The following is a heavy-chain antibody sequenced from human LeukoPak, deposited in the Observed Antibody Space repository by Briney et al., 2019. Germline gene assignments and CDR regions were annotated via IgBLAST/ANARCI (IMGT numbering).Heavy chain of an antibody. CDR3: ARDGGNYLLFDY. Sequence: PSETLSLTCTVSGGSLSSGLYYWSWIRQPAGKGLEWIGRIYTSGYPNYNPSLKSRVTISIDTSKNQFSLKLSSVTAADTAVYYCARDGGNYLLFDYWGQGTLVTVSS. CDR1: GGSLSSGLYY. CDR2: IYTSGYP. D-gene: IGHD4/OR15-4a*01. V-gene: IGHV4-61*02. J-gene: IGHJ4*02.